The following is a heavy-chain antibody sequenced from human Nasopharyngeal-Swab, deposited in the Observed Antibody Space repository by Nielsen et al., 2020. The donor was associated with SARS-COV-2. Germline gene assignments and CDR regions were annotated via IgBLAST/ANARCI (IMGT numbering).Heavy chain of an antibody. J-gene: IGHJ6*03. CDR2: INAYNGNT. CDR3: ARGPLVANVDYYYYYMDV. D-gene: IGHD2-8*02. CDR1: GYTFTSYG. V-gene: IGHV1-18*01. Sequence: ASVKVSCKASGYTFTSYGINWVRQAPGQGLEWMGWINAYNGNTNSAQKLQGRVTMTRDTSTSTVYTELSSLRSEDTAVYYCARGPLVANVDYYYYYMDVWGKGTTVTVSS.